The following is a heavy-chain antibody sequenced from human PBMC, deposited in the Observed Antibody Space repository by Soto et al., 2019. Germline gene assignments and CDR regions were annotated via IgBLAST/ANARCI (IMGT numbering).Heavy chain of an antibody. CDR1: GGTFSSFP. D-gene: IGHD6-19*01. Sequence: QVQLVQSGAEVKKPGSSVKVSCKASGGTFSSFPIAWVRQAPGQGLEWVGGIMPIFGTTKYAQNFRDRVTIYADESTSRAYMELSSLRFEDTAVYYCAMIEYSSGSDYWGQGTLVTVFS. J-gene: IGHJ4*02. V-gene: IGHV1-69*01. CDR3: AMIEYSSGSDY. CDR2: IMPIFGTT.